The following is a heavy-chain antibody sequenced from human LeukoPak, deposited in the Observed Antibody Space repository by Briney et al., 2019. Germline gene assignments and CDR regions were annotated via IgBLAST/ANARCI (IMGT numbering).Heavy chain of an antibody. J-gene: IGHJ4*02. CDR3: ARDFGTSGWYTFDY. CDR1: GDSVSSKNGA. Sequence: SQTLSLTCAISGDSVSSKNGAWKWLRQCPSRGREGRGRTYYRSKWYYDYAESVQGRTTISPDTSKNQFSLQLYSVTPEDTAVYYCARDFGTSGWYTFDYWGQGTLVTVSS. D-gene: IGHD6-19*01. CDR2: TYYRSKWYY. V-gene: IGHV6-1*01.